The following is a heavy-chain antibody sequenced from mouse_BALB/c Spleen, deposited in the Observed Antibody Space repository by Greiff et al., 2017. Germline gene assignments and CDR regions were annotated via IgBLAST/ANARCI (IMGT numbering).Heavy chain of an antibody. CDR3: DSDITTATRDAMDY. Sequence: EVQLQESGGGLVKPGGSLKLSCAASGFTFSDYYMYWVRQTPEKRLEWVATISDGGSYTYYPDSVKGRFTISRYNAKNNLYLQMSSLKSEDTAMYYCDSDITTATRDAMDYWGQGTSVTVSS. J-gene: IGHJ4*01. V-gene: IGHV5-4*02. CDR2: ISDGGSYT. CDR1: GFTFSDYY. D-gene: IGHD1-2*01.